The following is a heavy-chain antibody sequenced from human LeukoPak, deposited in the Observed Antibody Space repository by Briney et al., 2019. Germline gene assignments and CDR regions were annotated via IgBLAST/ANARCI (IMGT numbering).Heavy chain of an antibody. CDR3: ARRYYDNSGHSYGYYFDY. Sequence: GASVKVSCKASGYTFIDYYMHWVRQAPGQGLAWMGLINPRGGSTIYAQDFQGRVTLTRDTSTSTVYMELSSLRSEDTAVYYCARRYYDNSGHSYGYYFDYWGQGTLVTVSS. D-gene: IGHD3-22*01. V-gene: IGHV1-46*01. CDR1: GYTFIDYY. J-gene: IGHJ4*02. CDR2: INPRGGST.